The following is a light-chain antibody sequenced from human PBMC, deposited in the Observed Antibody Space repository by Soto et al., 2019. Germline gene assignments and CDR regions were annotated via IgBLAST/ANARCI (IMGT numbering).Light chain of an antibody. V-gene: IGKV1-9*01. CDR1: QGISSY. CDR2: AAS. CDR3: QQLNRGFT. Sequence: DIQLTQSPSFLSASVGDRVTITCRASQGISSYLAWYQQKPGKAAKLLIYAASTLQSGVPSRFSGSGSGTEFTLTISSLQPEDFATYYCQQLNRGFTFGPGTKVDIK. J-gene: IGKJ3*01.